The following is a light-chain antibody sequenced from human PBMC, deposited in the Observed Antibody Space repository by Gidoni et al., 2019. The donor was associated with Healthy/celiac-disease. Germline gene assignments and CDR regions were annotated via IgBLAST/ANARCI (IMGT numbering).Light chain of an antibody. CDR3: QQYGSSPYT. Sequence: EIVLTQSPGTLSLSPGERATLSCSASQRVSSSYLAWYQQNPGQAPRLLIYGASSRATGIPDRFSGSGSGTAFTLTISRLEPEDFAVYYCQQYGSSPYTFGQGSKLEIK. CDR2: GAS. V-gene: IGKV3-20*01. CDR1: QRVSSSY. J-gene: IGKJ2*01.